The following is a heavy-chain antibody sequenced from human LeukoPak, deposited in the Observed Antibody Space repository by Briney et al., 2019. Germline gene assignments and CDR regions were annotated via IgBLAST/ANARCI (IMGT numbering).Heavy chain of an antibody. CDR3: ARGLGPMSPSLDY. J-gene: IGHJ4*02. V-gene: IGHV4-34*01. CDR2: INHSGRV. CDR1: GESFSYNY. Sequence: SDTLSLTCAVSGESFSYNYWTWVRQPPGKGLEWMGDINHSGRVNYRPSLKRRVTISVHPSKSQFSLKLSAVTAPDTAVYYCARGLGPMSPSLDYWGQGSLVTVSS. D-gene: IGHD3-22*01.